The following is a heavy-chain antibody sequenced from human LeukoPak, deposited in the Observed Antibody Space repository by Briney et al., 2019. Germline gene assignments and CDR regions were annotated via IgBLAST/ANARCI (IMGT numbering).Heavy chain of an antibody. D-gene: IGHD3-16*02. J-gene: IGHJ4*02. CDR1: GGSISSYY. Sequence: SETLSLTCTVSGGSISSYYWSWIRQPPGKGLEWIGYISYSGSTNYNPSLKSRVTISVDTSKNQFSLKLSSATAADTAVYYCARYVWGSYPTFEDYWGQGTLVTVSS. V-gene: IGHV4-59*01. CDR2: ISYSGST. CDR3: ARYVWGSYPTFEDY.